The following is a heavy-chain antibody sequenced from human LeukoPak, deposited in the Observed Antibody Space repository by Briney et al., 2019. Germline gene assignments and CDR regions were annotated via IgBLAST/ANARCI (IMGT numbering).Heavy chain of an antibody. D-gene: IGHD5-24*01. CDR3: ARARSFQRWLQLMYFDL. J-gene: IGHJ2*01. CDR1: GGSISSYY. V-gene: IGHV4-59*01. Sequence: SETLSLTCTVSGGSISSYYWSWIRQPPGKGLEWIGDIYYSGSTNYNPSLKSRVTISVDTSKNQFSLKLSSVTAADTAVYYCARARSFQRWLQLMYFDLWGRGTLVTVSS. CDR2: IYYSGST.